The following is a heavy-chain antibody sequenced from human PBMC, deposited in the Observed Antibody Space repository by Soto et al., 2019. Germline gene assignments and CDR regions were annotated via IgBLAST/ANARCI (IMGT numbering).Heavy chain of an antibody. Sequence: SLTCTVSGGSISSGGYYWSWIRQHPGKGLEWIGYIYYSGSTYYNPSLKSRVTISVDTSKNQFSLKLSSVTAADTAVYYCVKQQRYYYGMDVWGQGTTVTVSS. CDR2: IYYSGST. J-gene: IGHJ6*02. V-gene: IGHV4-31*03. CDR1: GGSISSGGYY. CDR3: VKQQRYYYGMDV. D-gene: IGHD6-13*01.